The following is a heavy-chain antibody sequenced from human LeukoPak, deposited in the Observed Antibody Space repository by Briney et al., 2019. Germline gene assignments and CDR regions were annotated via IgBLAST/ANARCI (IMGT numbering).Heavy chain of an antibody. CDR3: ARLSDCSSTSYYGDGDY. D-gene: IGHD2-2*01. CDR1: GFTFSSYE. J-gene: IGHJ4*02. CDR2: ISSSGSTI. Sequence: PGGSLRLSCAASGFTFSSYEMNWVRQAPGKGLEWVSYISSSGSTIYYADSVKGRFTISRDNAKNSLYLQMNSLRAEDTAVYYCARLSDCSSTSYYGDGDYWGQGTLVTVSS. V-gene: IGHV3-48*03.